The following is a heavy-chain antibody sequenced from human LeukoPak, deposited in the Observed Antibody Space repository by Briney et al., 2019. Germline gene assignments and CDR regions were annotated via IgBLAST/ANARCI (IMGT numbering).Heavy chain of an antibody. CDR1: GFTVSSNY. CDR2: IKSKTDGGTT. CDR3: TTDFAPYYCSSTSCYKRVDY. V-gene: IGHV3-15*01. J-gene: IGHJ4*02. Sequence: GGSLRLSCAASGFTVSSNYMSWVRQAPGKGLEWVGRIKSKTDGGTTDYAAPVKGRFTISRDDSKNTLYLQMNSLKTEDTAVYYCTTDFAPYYCSSTSCYKRVDYWGQGTLVTVSS. D-gene: IGHD2-2*01.